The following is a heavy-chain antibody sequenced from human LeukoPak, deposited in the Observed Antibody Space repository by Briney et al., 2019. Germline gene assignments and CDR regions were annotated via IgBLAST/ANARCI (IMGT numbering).Heavy chain of an antibody. J-gene: IGHJ6*02. CDR3: ERDPGIRNGMDV. Sequence: GGPLRLSCAASGFTVNNNYMTWVRQAPGKGLEWVSVIYSGGTTYYADSVKGRFTISRDNSKNTLYLQMNSLRVDDTAVYYCERDPGIRNGMDVWGQGTTVTVSS. V-gene: IGHV3-53*01. CDR1: GFTVNNNY. CDR2: IYSGGTT. D-gene: IGHD2/OR15-2a*01.